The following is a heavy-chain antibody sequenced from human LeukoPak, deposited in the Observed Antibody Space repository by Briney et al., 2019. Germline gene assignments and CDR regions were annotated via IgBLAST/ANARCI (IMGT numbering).Heavy chain of an antibody. CDR3: ARVVTMVRGVPLGY. D-gene: IGHD3-10*01. J-gene: IGHJ4*02. CDR1: GYTFTSYD. V-gene: IGHV1-8*01. CDR2: MNPNSGNT. Sequence: ASVKVSCKASGYTFTSYDINWVRQATGQGLEWMGWMNPNSGNTGYAQKFQGRVTMTRNTSISTAYMELSSLRSEDTAVYYCARVVTMVRGVPLGYWGQGTLVTVST.